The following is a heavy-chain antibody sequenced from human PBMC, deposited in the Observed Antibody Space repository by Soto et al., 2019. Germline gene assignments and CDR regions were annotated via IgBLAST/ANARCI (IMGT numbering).Heavy chain of an antibody. CDR3: ARFGLGISGYFDWYFDL. CDR1: GYTFTSYA. CDR2: INAGNGNT. D-gene: IGHD7-27*01. J-gene: IGHJ2*01. Sequence: ASEKVSCKASGYTFTSYAMHWVRQAPGQRLEWMGWINAGNGNTKYSQKFQGRVTITRDTSASTAYMELSSLRSEDTAVYYCARFGLGISGYFDWYFDLWGRGTLVTVSA. V-gene: IGHV1-3*01.